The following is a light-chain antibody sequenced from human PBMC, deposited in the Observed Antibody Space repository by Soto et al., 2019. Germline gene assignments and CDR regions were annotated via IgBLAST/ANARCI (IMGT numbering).Light chain of an antibody. J-gene: IGLJ3*02. V-gene: IGLV1-47*01. CDR1: GSNIGSIY. CDR3: AAWDDSLSGVV. Sequence: QSALTQPPSASGTPGQRVPFLCPGAGSNIGSIYVYWYQQLPGPAPKLLIYRNNQRPSGVPDRFSGSKSGTSASLAISGLRSEDEANYYCAAWDDSLSGVVFGGGTKLTVL. CDR2: RNN.